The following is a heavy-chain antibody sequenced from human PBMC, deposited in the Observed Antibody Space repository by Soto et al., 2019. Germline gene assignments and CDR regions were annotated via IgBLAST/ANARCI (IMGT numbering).Heavy chain of an antibody. V-gene: IGHV1-46*01. CDR2: INPSGGST. Sequence: ASGKVSCRASAYTVSSYFMHLVGQAPGQGLEWMGIINPSGGSTSYAQKFQGRVTMTRDTSASTAYMELSSLRSEDSAVYYCARGITLPTPLGYWGRGTLGTVS. D-gene: IGHD1-20*01. CDR1: AYTVSSYF. CDR3: ARGITLPTPLGY. J-gene: IGHJ4*02.